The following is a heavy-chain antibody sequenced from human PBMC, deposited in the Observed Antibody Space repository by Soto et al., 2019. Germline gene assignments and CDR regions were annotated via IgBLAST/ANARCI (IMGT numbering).Heavy chain of an antibody. CDR2: IFYSGST. CDR3: ARNIAAASPPRLDS. Sequence: PSETLSLTCAVYGGSFSGYYWSWICQPPGKGLEWIGHIFYSGSTNYNPSLKSQVSMSVDASKSQFSLQLTSVTSADTAVYYCARNIAAASPPRLDSWGHGTLVTVSS. D-gene: IGHD2-2*01. J-gene: IGHJ5*01. V-gene: IGHV4-34*11. CDR1: GGSFSGYY.